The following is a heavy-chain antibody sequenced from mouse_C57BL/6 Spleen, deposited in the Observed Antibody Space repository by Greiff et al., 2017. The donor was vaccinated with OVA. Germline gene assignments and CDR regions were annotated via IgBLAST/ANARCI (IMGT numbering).Heavy chain of an antibody. J-gene: IGHJ1*03. CDR1: GYSFTDYN. CDR2: INPNYGTT. V-gene: IGHV1-39*01. CDR3: ARPHYYGSSSYWYFDV. D-gene: IGHD1-1*01. Sequence: EVQLQQSGPELVKPGASVKISCKASGYSFTDYNMNWVKQSNGKSLEWIGVINPNYGTTSYNQKFKGKATLTVDQSSSTAYMQLNSLTSEDSAVYYGARPHYYGSSSYWYFDVWGTGTTVTVSS.